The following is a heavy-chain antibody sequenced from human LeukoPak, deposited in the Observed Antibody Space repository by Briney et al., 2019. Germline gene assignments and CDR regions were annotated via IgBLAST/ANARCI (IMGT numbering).Heavy chain of an antibody. CDR2: IYTSGST. J-gene: IGHJ4*02. D-gene: IGHD6-13*01. V-gene: IGHV4-4*07. Sequence: SETLSLTCTVSGGSISSYYWSWIRQPAGKGLEWIGRIYTSGSTNYNPSLKSRVTMSVDTSKNQFSLKLSSVTAADTAVYYCARLDLYSSSWYSDYWGQGTLVTVSS. CDR3: ARLDLYSSSWYSDY. CDR1: GGSISSYY.